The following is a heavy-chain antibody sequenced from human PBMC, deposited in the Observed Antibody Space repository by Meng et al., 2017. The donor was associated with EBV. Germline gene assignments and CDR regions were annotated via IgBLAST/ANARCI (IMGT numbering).Heavy chain of an antibody. J-gene: IGHJ4*02. CDR3: ASESGRGYTPDY. D-gene: IGHD3-10*01. CDR2: FLPRLGAP. Sequence: GHLVQLAAEVEKPGSSVKVVCKTSGGPFRYYAISWVRQAPGQGLEWLGGFLPRLGAPNYAQKFHGRVKITADESTSTHYMDLSSLRSEDTAIYYCASESGRGYTPDYWGQGTLVTVSS. V-gene: IGHV1-69*01. CDR1: GGPFRYYA.